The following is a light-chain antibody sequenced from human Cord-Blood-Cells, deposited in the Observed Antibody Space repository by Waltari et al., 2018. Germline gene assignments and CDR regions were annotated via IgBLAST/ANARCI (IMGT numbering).Light chain of an antibody. V-gene: IGLV3-19*01. CDR3: NSRDSSSNHLV. CDR2: GKN. J-gene: IGLJ3*02. Sequence: SSELPQDPDVSVALGLTVRFTCQGESTRSLYARWYQQKPGLAPLRVIYGKNNRHSGIPHQFSGSSSRNTASLTVTGAQAEDEADYYGNSRDSSSNHLVFGGGTKLTVL. CDR1: STRSLY.